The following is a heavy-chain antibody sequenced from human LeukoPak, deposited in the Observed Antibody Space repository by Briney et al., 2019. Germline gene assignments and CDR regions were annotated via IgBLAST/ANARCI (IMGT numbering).Heavy chain of an antibody. D-gene: IGHD4-17*01. CDR3: AKYGDDDTPGLT. V-gene: IGHV3-7*02. Sequence: PGGSLRLSCAASGFSFSSYWMTWVGQAPGKGREWGANIKEDGSDKDYVDSVKGRFTISRDNAKNSLSLQMTSLRAEDTAVYYCAKYGDDDTPGLTWGQGTLVTVSS. J-gene: IGHJ5*02. CDR2: IKEDGSDK. CDR1: GFSFSSYW.